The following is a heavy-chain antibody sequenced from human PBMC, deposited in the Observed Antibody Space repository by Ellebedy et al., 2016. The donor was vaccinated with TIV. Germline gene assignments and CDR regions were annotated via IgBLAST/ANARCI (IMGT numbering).Heavy chain of an antibody. V-gene: IGHV4-38-2*02. D-gene: IGHD2-15*01. CDR2: IYYSGST. J-gene: IGHJ4*02. CDR1: GYSISSGYY. CDR3: ADRSGGY. Sequence: SETLSLXXTVSGYSISSGYYWGWIRQPPGKGLEWIGSIYYSGSTYYNPSLKSRVTISVDTSKNQFSLKLSSVTAADTAVYYCADRSGGYWGQGTLVTVSS.